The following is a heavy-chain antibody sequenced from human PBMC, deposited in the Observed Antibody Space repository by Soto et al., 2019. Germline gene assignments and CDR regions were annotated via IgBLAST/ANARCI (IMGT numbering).Heavy chain of an antibody. J-gene: IGHJ6*02. V-gene: IGHV4-61*01. CDR2: IYYSGST. D-gene: IGHD3-3*01. CDR1: GGSVIRGSYY. Sequence: SETLSLTCTVSGGSVIRGSYYWGWIRQPPGKGLEWVGYIYYSGSTNYNPSLKSRVTISVDTSKNQFSLKLSSVTAADTAVYYCARGSDFWSGRQRAYYYYGMDVWGQGTTVTVSS. CDR3: ARGSDFWSGRQRAYYYYGMDV.